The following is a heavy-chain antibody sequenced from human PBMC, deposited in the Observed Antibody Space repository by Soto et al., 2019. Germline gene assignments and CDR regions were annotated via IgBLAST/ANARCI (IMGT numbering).Heavy chain of an antibody. CDR3: ARGFSAGKGSQKEL. V-gene: IGHV3-23*01. CDR2: ISGSGGIT. Sequence: VVSLRLSCSSSVFTFSSFSISLFLQAPGKGLYWVSSISGSGGITYSADSVKGRFTISRDNSKNTLYLQMSSLRAEDTSVYYCARGFSAGKGSQKELWGQGSMVNVSS. CDR1: VFTFSSFS. J-gene: IGHJ4*02. D-gene: IGHD6-13*01.